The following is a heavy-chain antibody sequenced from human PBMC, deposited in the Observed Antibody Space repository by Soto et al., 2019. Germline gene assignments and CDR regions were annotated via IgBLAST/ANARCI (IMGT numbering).Heavy chain of an antibody. J-gene: IGHJ6*02. Sequence: GGSLRLSCAASGFTFSSYEMNWVRQAPGKGLEWVSYISSSGSTIYYADSVKGRFTISRDNAKNSLYLQMNSLRAEDTAVYYCARDGPFRTPGXLIVVVPAAIGYYGMDVWGQGTTVTVSS. CDR1: GFTFSSYE. CDR3: ARDGPFRTPGXLIVVVPAAIGYYGMDV. CDR2: ISSSGSTI. V-gene: IGHV3-48*03. D-gene: IGHD2-2*01.